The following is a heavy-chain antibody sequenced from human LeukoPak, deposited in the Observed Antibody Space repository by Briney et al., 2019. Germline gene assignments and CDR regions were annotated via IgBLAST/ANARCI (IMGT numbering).Heavy chain of an antibody. D-gene: IGHD2-21*02. CDR1: GGSISSYY. CDR2: IYYSGST. Sequence: SETLSLTCTVSGGSISSYYWSWIRQPPGKGLEWIGYIYYSGSTNYNPSLKSRVTISVDTSKNQFSLKLSSVTAADTAVYYCARPRVEVVTAPTYYYYGMDVWGQGTTVTVSS. V-gene: IGHV4-59*08. J-gene: IGHJ6*02. CDR3: ARPRVEVVTAPTYYYYGMDV.